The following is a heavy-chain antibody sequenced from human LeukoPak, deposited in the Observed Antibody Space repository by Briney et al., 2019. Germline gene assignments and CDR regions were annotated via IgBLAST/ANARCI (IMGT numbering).Heavy chain of an antibody. V-gene: IGHV1-46*01. CDR2: INPRDGSI. CDR1: GYTFTSYY. D-gene: IGHD2-15*01. CDR3: ARAIYCSGGSCHWEFDY. J-gene: IGHJ4*02. Sequence: ASVKVSCKASGYTFTSYYTHWVRQAPGQGLEWMGIINPRDGSISYAQKFQGRVTMTRATSTSTVYMELSSLSSEDTAVYYCARAIYCSGGSCHWEFDYWGQGTLVTVSS.